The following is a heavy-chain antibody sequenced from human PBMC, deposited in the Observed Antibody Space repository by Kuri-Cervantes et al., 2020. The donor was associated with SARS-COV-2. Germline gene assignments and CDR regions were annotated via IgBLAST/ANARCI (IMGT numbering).Heavy chain of an antibody. V-gene: IGHV3-7*01. CDR3: ARSGGSGPSRHPLPPIALDY. CDR2: IKQDGSEK. J-gene: IGHJ4*02. Sequence: ETLSLTCAASGFTFSSYWMSWVRQAPGKGLEWVANIKQDGSEKYYVDSVKGRFTISRDNAKNSLYLQMNSLRAEDTAVYYCARSGGSGPSRHPLPPIALDYWGQGTLVTVSS. D-gene: IGHD2-15*01. CDR1: GFTFSSYW.